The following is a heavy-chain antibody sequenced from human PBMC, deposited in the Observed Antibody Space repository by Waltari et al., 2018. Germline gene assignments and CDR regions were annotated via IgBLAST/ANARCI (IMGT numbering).Heavy chain of an antibody. D-gene: IGHD6-13*01. CDR3: ARAGLVAAGLFDY. CDR2: ISYDGSNK. CDR1: EFTFSSYA. V-gene: IGHV3-30-3*01. J-gene: IGHJ4*02. Sequence: QVQLVESGGGGVQPGRSLRLSCAASEFTFSSYAMHWVRQAPGKGLEWVAVISYDGSNKYYADSVKGRFTISRDNSKNTLYLQMNSLRAEDTAVYYCARAGLVAAGLFDYWGQGTLVTVSS.